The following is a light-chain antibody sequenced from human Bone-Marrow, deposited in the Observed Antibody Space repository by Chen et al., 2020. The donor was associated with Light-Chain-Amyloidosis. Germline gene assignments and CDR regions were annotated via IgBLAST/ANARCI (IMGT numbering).Light chain of an antibody. CDR2: RDT. J-gene: IGLJ2*01. Sequence: SYERTQPPSVSVPPGQTARITGSEHDLPTKYASWYQQKPGQAPVLVIHRDTERPSGISERFSGSSSGTTATLTISGVQAEDEADYHCQSADSSGTYEVIFGGGTKLTVL. CDR1: DLPTKY. CDR3: QSADSSGTYEVI. V-gene: IGLV3-25*03.